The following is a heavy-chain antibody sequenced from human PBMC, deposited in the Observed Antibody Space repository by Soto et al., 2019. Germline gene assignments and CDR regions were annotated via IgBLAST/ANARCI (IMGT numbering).Heavy chain of an antibody. V-gene: IGHV1-69*17. CDR1: GGTFSRFS. D-gene: IGHD4-17*01. Sequence: QVQLVQSEADVKKPGPSVKVSCKSSGGTFSRFSINWVRQAPGRGLEWMGGVIPIFDIINYAEKFQGRVTITADKSTNTAYMELSSLTSEDTAVYYCARDGGTTVITKFDYWGQGTLVIVSS. J-gene: IGHJ4*02. CDR3: ARDGGTTVITKFDY. CDR2: VIPIFDII.